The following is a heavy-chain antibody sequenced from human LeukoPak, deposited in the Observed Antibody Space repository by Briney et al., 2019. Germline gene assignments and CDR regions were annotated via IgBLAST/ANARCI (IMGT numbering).Heavy chain of an antibody. CDR2: INHSGST. CDR3: ARRIRYGSENFDY. Sequence: SETLSLTCAVYGGSFSGYYWSWIRQPPGKGLEWIGEINHSGSTNYNPSLKSRVTISVDTSKNQFSLKLSSVTAADTAVYYCARRIRYGSENFDYWGQGTLVTVSS. V-gene: IGHV4-34*01. D-gene: IGHD3-10*01. J-gene: IGHJ4*02. CDR1: GGSFSGYY.